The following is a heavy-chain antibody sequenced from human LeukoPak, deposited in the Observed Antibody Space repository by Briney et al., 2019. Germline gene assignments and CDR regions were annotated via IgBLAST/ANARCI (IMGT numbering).Heavy chain of an antibody. CDR3: ARANYYDSSGSIANWFDP. J-gene: IGHJ5*02. V-gene: IGHV4-38-2*01. Sequence: SETLSLTCAVSGYSISSGYYWGWIRQPPGKGLEWIGSIYHSGSTYYNPSLKSRVTISVDTSKNQFSLKLSSVTAADTAVYYCARANYYDSSGSIANWFDPWVQGTLVTVSS. D-gene: IGHD3-22*01. CDR2: IYHSGST. CDR1: GYSISSGYY.